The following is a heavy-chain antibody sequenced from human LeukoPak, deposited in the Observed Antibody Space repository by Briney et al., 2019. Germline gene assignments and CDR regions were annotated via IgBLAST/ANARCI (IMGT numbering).Heavy chain of an antibody. CDR1: GGSISSYY. Sequence: SETLSLTCTVSGGSISSYYWSWIRQPPGKGLEWIGYIYYSGSTNYNPSLKSRVTISVDTSKNQFSLKLSSVTAADTAVYYCAREGQDQVYAFDIWGQGTMVTVSS. J-gene: IGHJ3*02. D-gene: IGHD6-6*01. CDR3: AREGQDQVYAFDI. CDR2: IYYSGST. V-gene: IGHV4-59*01.